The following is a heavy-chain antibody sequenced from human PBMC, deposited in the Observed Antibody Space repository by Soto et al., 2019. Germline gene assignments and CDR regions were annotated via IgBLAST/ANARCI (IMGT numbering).Heavy chain of an antibody. CDR1: GFTFSSFW. D-gene: IGHD6-13*01. CDR3: ARIPPGWGGGQLVLDY. Sequence: EVQLVESGGGLVQPGGSLRLSCAASGFTFSSFWMYWVRQAPGKGLVWVSRINSDASTTSYADSVKGRFTISRDNAKNTLYLQMNSLGAEETAVYYCARIPPGWGGGQLVLDYWGQGTLVTVSS. V-gene: IGHV3-74*01. J-gene: IGHJ4*02. CDR2: INSDASTT.